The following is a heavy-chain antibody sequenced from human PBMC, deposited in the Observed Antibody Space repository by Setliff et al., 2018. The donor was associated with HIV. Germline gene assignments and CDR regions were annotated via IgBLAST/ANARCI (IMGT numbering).Heavy chain of an antibody. D-gene: IGHD1-26*01. CDR2: IYYSGST. J-gene: IGHJ6*03. CDR3: ARQWAERVMDV. CDR1: GDSISTTTYY. V-gene: IGHV4-39*01. Sequence: SETLSLTCTVSGDSISTTTYYWGWIRQPPGKGLEWIGHIYYSGSTYYNPSLKGRVTISVDTPKRHFFLKLRSVTAADTAVYYCARQWAERVMDVWGNGTTVTVSS.